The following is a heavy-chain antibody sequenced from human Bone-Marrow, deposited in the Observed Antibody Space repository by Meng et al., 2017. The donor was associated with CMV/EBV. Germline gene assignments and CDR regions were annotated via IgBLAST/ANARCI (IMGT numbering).Heavy chain of an antibody. J-gene: IGHJ1*01. CDR2: IIPIFGTA. Sequence: SVKVSCKASGGTFSSYAISWVRQAPGQGLEWMGGIIPIFGTANYAQKFQGRVTITADKSTSTAYMELSSLRSEDTAVYYCAREGEYSSSSVQHWGQGTLVTVSS. D-gene: IGHD6-6*01. CDR3: AREGEYSSSSVQH. CDR1: GGTFSSYA. V-gene: IGHV1-69*06.